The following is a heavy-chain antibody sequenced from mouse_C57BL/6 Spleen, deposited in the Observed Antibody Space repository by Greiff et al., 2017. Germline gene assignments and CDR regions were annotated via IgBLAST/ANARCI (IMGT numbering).Heavy chain of an antibody. CDR2: IYPGDGDT. CDR3: ARSTVVGFDY. D-gene: IGHD1-1*01. J-gene: IGHJ2*01. CDR1: GYAFSSSW. V-gene: IGHV1-82*01. Sequence: VKLQESGPELVKPGASVKISCKASGYAFSSSWMNXVKQRPGKGLEWIGRIYPGDGDTNYNGKFKGKATLTADKSSSTAYMQLSSLTSEDSAVYFCARSTVVGFDYWGQGTTLTVSS.